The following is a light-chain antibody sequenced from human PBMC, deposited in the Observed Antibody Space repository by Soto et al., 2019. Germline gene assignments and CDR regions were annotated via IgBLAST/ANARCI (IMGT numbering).Light chain of an antibody. CDR2: GAS. V-gene: IGKV3-15*01. CDR3: QEYNHWHPVT. CDR1: QSVSNK. Sequence: DIVLTPSPGTLSLSPVERATLSCRASQSVSNKLAWYQQTPGQAPRLLIYGASTRATGIPARFSGSGSGTEFSLTIRSLQSEDFAVYDCQEYNHWHPVTGGGGTKVDI. J-gene: IGKJ4*01.